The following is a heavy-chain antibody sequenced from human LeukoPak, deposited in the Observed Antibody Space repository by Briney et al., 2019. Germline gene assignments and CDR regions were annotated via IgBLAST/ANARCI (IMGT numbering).Heavy chain of an antibody. J-gene: IGHJ5*02. D-gene: IGHD2-15*01. CDR1: GGSISSYY. CDR3: ARDSSGYCSGGSCLQNWFDP. CDR2: IYYSGST. V-gene: IGHV4-59*01. Sequence: KTSETLSLTCTVSGGSISSYYWSWLRQPPGKGLEWLGYIYYSGSTNYNPSLKSRVTISVDTSKNQFSLKLSSVTAADTAVYYCARDSSGYCSGGSCLQNWFDPWGQGTLVTVSS.